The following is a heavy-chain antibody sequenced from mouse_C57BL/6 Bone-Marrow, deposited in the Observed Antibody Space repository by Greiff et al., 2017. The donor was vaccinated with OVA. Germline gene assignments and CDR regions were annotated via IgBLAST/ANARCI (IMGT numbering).Heavy chain of an antibody. D-gene: IGHD1-1*01. CDR3: APSSTVVEGDYAMDY. Sequence: QVQLKESGAELVRPGASVKLSCKASGYTFTSYGISWVKQRTGQGLEWIGEIYPRSGNTYYNEKFKGKATLTADKSSSTAYMELRSLTSEDSAVYFGAPSSTVVEGDYAMDYWGQGTSVTVSS. V-gene: IGHV1-81*01. CDR2: IYPRSGNT. CDR1: GYTFTSYG. J-gene: IGHJ4*01.